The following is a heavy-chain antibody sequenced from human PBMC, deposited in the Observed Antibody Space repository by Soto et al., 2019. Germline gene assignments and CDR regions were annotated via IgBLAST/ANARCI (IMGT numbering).Heavy chain of an antibody. D-gene: IGHD6-13*01. CDR1: GFSLSTYW. Sequence: GGSLRLSCAASGFSLSTYWVSWVRQAPGRGLEWVATIRQDGGETHYVDYVKGRFTISRDNAKNTLYVQVNSLRAEDTAVYYCASGYSSSWYNAFDIWGQGTMVTVSS. V-gene: IGHV3-7*01. CDR3: ASGYSSSWYNAFDI. CDR2: IRQDGGET. J-gene: IGHJ3*02.